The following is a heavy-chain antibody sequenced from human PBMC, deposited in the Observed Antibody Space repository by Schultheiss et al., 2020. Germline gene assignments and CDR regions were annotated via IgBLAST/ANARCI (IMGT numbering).Heavy chain of an antibody. V-gene: IGHV4-30-4*07. CDR1: GGSISSGGYS. Sequence: SETLSLTCAVSGGSISSGGYSWSWIRQPPGKGLEWIGYIYYSGSTYYNPSLKSRVTISVDTSKNQFSLKLSSVTAADTAVYYCATLAVAGTTPPYWGQGTLVTVSS. CDR2: IYYSGST. J-gene: IGHJ4*02. CDR3: ATLAVAGTTPPY. D-gene: IGHD6-19*01.